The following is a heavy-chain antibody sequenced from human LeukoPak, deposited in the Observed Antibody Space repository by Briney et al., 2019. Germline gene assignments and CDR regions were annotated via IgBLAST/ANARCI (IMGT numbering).Heavy chain of an antibody. Sequence: SETLSLTCAVYGGSFSGYYWSWIRQPPGKGLEWIGEINHSGSTNYNPSLKSRVTISVDTSKNQFSLKLSSVTAADTAVYYCASTYYYDSSGYYQTPIFDYWGQGTLVTVSS. CDR1: GGSFSGYY. CDR2: INHSGST. CDR3: ASTYYYDSSGYYQTPIFDY. V-gene: IGHV4-34*01. D-gene: IGHD3-22*01. J-gene: IGHJ4*02.